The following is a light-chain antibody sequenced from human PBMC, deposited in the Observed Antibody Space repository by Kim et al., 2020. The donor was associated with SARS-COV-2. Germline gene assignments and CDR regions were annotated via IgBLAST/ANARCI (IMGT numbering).Light chain of an antibody. J-gene: IGKJ4*01. V-gene: IGKV1-5*03. Sequence: SASVGDVVTITCRASQTISTWLAWYQQKAGKAPTLLISRASTLEGEVPSRFSGSGSGTEFTLTINSLQPDDFGSYYCQHYNTYPLAFGGGTKLEI. CDR1: QTISTW. CDR3: QHYNTYPLA. CDR2: RAS.